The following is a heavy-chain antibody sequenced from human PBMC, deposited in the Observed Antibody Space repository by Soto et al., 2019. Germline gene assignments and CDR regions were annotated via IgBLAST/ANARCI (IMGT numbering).Heavy chain of an antibody. CDR2: ISGSGGST. Sequence: GGSLRLSCAASGFTFSSYAMSWVRQAPGKGLEWVSAISGSGGSTYYADSVKGRFTISRDNSKNTLYLQMNSLRAEDTAVYYCAKGTDYGYYYYGMDVWGQGTTVTVSS. D-gene: IGHD3-16*01. J-gene: IGHJ6*02. V-gene: IGHV3-23*01. CDR1: GFTFSSYA. CDR3: AKGTDYGYYYYGMDV.